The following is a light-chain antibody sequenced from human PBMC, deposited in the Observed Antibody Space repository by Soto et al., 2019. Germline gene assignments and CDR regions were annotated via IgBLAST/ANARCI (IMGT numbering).Light chain of an antibody. CDR2: SNY. CDR3: STWDDRLNGVV. J-gene: IGLJ2*01. V-gene: IGLV1-44*01. CDR1: SSNIGGNT. Sequence: QSVLTQPPSASGTPGQRVTISCSGSSSNIGGNTVSWCQQLPGMAANLLIVSNYQRPSGVPDRFSGSNSGYSTSLAISGLESEDEAEYDCSTWDDRLNGVVFGGGTKLTVL.